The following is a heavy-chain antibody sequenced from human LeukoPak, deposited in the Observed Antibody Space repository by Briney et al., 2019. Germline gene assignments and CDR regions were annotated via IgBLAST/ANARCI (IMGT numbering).Heavy chain of an antibody. CDR1: GGSISSSNW. Sequence: PSGTLSLTCAVSGGSISSSNWWSWVRQPPGKGLEWIGEIYHSGSTNYNPSLKSRVIISVDKSKNQFSLKLSSVTAADTAVYYCARTYGSGSYYFDYWGQGTLVTVSS. CDR2: IYHSGST. V-gene: IGHV4-4*02. CDR3: ARTYGSGSYYFDY. J-gene: IGHJ4*02. D-gene: IGHD3-10*01.